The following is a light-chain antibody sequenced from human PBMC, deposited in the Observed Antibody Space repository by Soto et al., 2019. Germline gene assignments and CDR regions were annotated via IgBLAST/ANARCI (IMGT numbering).Light chain of an antibody. CDR2: GAS. V-gene: IGKV3-20*01. CDR3: QQYCSSPRT. Sequence: EIVLTQSPGTLSLSPGERATLSCRASQSVSSSYLAWYQQKPGQAPRLLIYGASSSATGIPDRFSASGSGTDFTLTISRLEPEEFAVYYCQQYCSSPRTFGQRTKVDIK. J-gene: IGKJ1*01. CDR1: QSVSSSY.